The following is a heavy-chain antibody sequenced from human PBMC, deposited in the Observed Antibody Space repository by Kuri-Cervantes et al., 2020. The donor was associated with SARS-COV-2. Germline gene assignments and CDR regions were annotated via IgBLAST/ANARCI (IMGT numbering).Heavy chain of an antibody. Sequence: ASVKVSCKASGYTFTGYYMHWVRQAPGQGLEWMGWINPNSGGTNYAQKFQGWVTMTRDTSISTAYMELSRLRSDDTAVYYCARGLLGSSSEWFDPWGQGTLVTVSS. V-gene: IGHV1-2*04. CDR1: GYTFTGYY. J-gene: IGHJ5*02. CDR3: ARGLLGSSSEWFDP. CDR2: INPNSGGT. D-gene: IGHD6-6*01.